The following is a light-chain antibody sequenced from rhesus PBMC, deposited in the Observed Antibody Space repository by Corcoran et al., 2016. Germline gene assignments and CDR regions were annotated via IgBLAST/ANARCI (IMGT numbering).Light chain of an antibody. Sequence: DIQMTQSPSSLSASVGDRVTITCRASQGITADLAWYQQKPGETPNLLIYVATRLERGIPFRFSGSGSGTDFTLTISSLQSEDFATYYCQQYYNPPFTFGPGTKLDVK. CDR3: QQYYNPPFT. V-gene: IGKV1S17*01. J-gene: IGKJ3*01. CDR1: QGITAD. CDR2: VAT.